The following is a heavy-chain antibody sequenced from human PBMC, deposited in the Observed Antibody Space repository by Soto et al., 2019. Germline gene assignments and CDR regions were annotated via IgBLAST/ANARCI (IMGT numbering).Heavy chain of an antibody. D-gene: IGHD3-22*01. V-gene: IGHV4-59*01. CDR2: IYYSGST. CDR1: GGSMSGYY. CDR3: ARSEGYYYDSSGYYFDY. J-gene: IGHJ4*02. Sequence: SETLSLTCSISGGSMSGYYWSWIRQPPGKGLEYIGYIYYSGSTNYNPSLKSRVTISVDTSKNQFSLKLSSVTAADTAVYYCARSEGYYYDSSGYYFDYWGQGTLVTVSS.